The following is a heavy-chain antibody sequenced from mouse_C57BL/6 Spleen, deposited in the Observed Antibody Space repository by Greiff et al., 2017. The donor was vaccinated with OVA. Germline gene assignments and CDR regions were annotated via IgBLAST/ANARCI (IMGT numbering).Heavy chain of an antibody. D-gene: IGHD4-1*01. Sequence: QVQLQQPGAELVRPGSSVKLSCKASGYTFTSYWMDWVKQRPGQGLEWIGNIYPSDSETHYTQKFKDKATLTVDKSSSTAYMQLSSLTSEDSAVYYCALTGTVYYAMDYWGQGTSVTVSS. CDR3: ALTGTVYYAMDY. CDR2: IYPSDSET. V-gene: IGHV1-61*01. J-gene: IGHJ4*01. CDR1: GYTFTSYW.